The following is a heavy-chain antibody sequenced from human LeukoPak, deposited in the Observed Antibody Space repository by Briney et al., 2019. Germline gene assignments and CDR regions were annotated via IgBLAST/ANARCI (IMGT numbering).Heavy chain of an antibody. J-gene: IGHJ4*02. Sequence: GRSLRLSCAASEFTFSSYWMSWVRQAPGKGLEWVANIKQDGSEKYYVDSVKGRFTISRDNTTNSLYLQMNSLRAEDTAVYYCADIPISWGQGTLVTVSS. CDR2: IKQDGSEK. CDR3: ADIPIS. CDR1: EFTFSSYW. D-gene: IGHD2-2*02. V-gene: IGHV3-7*01.